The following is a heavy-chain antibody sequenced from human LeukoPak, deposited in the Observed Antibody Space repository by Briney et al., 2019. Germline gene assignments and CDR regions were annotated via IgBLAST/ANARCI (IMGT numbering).Heavy chain of an antibody. J-gene: IGHJ6*02. CDR2: ISSTSNYI. Sequence: PGGSLRLSCAASGFTFGTYAISWVRQAPGKGLEWVSCISSTSNYIFYADSVRGRFTISRDNAKNSLYLQMNSLRAEDTALYYCARDGAATIPIGMDVWGQGTTVIVSS. D-gene: IGHD5-12*01. CDR1: GFTFGTYA. CDR3: ARDGAATIPIGMDV. V-gene: IGHV3-21*04.